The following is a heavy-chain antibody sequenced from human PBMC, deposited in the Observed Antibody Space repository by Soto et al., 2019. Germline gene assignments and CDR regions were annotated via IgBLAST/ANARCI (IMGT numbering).Heavy chain of an antibody. D-gene: IGHD3-22*01. J-gene: IGHJ4*02. CDR2: IYYSGST. CDR1: GGSISSYY. V-gene: IGHV4-59*08. CDR3: ARLGGYLDY. Sequence: TSETLSLTCTVSGGSISSYYWSWIRQPPGKGLEWIGYIYYSGSTNYNPSLKSRVTISVDTSKNQFSLKLSSVTAADTAVYYCARLGGYLDYWGQGTLVTVSS.